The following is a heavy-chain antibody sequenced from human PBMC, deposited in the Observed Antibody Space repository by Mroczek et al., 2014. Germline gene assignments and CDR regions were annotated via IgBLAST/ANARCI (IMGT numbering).Heavy chain of an antibody. J-gene: IGHJ3*02. CDR1: GGSISSGSYY. D-gene: IGHD3-10*01. CDR2: IYTSGST. CDR3: ARAGIGYYGSGSYYNPQRANAFDI. V-gene: IGHV4-61*02. Sequence: QVQLQQWGPGLVKPSQTLSLTCTVSGGSISSGSYYWSWIRQPAGKGLEWIGRIYTSGSTNYNPSLKSRVTMSVDTSKNQFSLKLSSVTAADTAVYYCARAGIGYYGSGSYYNPQRANAFDIWGQGTMVTVSS.